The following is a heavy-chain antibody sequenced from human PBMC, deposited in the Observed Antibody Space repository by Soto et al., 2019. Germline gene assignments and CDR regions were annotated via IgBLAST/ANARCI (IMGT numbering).Heavy chain of an antibody. CDR1: GGSISSYY. V-gene: IGHV4-59*01. Sequence: SETLSLTCTVSGGSISSYYWSWIRQPPGKGLEWIGDIYYSGSTNYNPTLKSRVTISVDTSKNQFSLKLSSVTAADTAVYYCARGTAMANTNWFDPWGQGTLVTVSS. J-gene: IGHJ5*02. CDR3: ARGTAMANTNWFDP. D-gene: IGHD5-18*01. CDR2: IYYSGST.